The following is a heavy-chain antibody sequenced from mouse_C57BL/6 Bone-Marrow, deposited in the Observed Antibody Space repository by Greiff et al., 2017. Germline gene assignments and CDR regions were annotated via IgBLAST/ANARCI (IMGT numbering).Heavy chain of an antibody. J-gene: IGHJ1*03. D-gene: IGHD1-1*01. V-gene: IGHV14-2*01. CDR3: ARTPYYYGSSYYCWYFDV. CDR1: GFNIKVYY. Sequence: EVQLQQSGAELVKPGASVKLSCTASGFNIKVYYMPWVKQRTEQGLEWIGRIDPVDGETKYDPQFQGKATITADTSSNTAYLQLSSLTSEDTAVLYCARTPYYYGSSYYCWYFDVWGTGTTVTVSS. CDR2: IDPVDGET.